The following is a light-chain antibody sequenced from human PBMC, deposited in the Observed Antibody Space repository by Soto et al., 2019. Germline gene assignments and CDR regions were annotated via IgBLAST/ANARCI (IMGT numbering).Light chain of an antibody. V-gene: IGLV2-14*01. Sequence: QSALTQPASVSGSPGQSITISCTGTSSDVGGYNYVSWYQQHPGKAPKLMIYDVSNRPSGVSNRFSGSKSGNTASLTISGLQAADEADYYCSSYTSSSPGVFGSGTKLTVL. CDR3: SSYTSSSPGV. CDR1: SSDVGGYNY. CDR2: DVS. J-gene: IGLJ1*01.